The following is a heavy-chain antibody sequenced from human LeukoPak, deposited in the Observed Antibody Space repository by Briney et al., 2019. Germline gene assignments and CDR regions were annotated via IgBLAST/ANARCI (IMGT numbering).Heavy chain of an antibody. CDR3: ARETRVPAAITGVGNWFDP. Sequence: GASVKVSCKASGYTFTNYYMHWVRQAPGQGLEWMGIINPSGGSTSYAQKFQGRVTMTRDTSTSTVYMELSSLRSEDTAVYYCARETRVPAAITGVGNWFDPWGQGTLVTVSS. D-gene: IGHD2-2*01. V-gene: IGHV1-46*01. CDR1: GYTFTNYY. CDR2: INPSGGST. J-gene: IGHJ5*02.